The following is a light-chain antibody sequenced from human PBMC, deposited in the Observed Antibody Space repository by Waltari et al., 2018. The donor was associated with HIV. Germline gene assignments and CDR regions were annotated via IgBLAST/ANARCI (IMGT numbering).Light chain of an antibody. CDR1: SSDVGGYHY. J-gene: IGLJ2*01. CDR2: AVS. V-gene: IGLV2-14*01. CDR3: SSYTSTKVL. Sequence: QSALTQPASVSGSPGPSITISCIGTSSDVGGYHYVSWYQHPPGKAPKLMIYAVSNRPSGVSNRFSGSKSGNTASLTISGLQAEDEADYYCSSYTSTKVLFGGGTKLTVL.